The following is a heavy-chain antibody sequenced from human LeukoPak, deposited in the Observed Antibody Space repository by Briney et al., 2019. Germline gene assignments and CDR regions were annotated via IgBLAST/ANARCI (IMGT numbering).Heavy chain of an antibody. V-gene: IGHV1-69*04. CDR3: ARVYAEGWFDP. J-gene: IGHJ5*02. Sequence: SVKVSCKASVCIFSRYAIIWVRQAPGQGLEWMGGIIPILGIANYAQKLHGRVTITADKSTSTANMELSRLRPKDTAVYNGARVYAEGWFDPWGQGTLVTVSS. CDR1: VCIFSRYA. CDR2: IIPILGIA. D-gene: IGHD3-16*01.